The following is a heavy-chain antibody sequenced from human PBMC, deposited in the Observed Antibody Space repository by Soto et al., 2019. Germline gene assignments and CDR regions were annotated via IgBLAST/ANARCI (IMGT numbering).Heavy chain of an antibody. CDR1: GFSFSSYA. V-gene: IGHV3-23*01. D-gene: IGHD1-26*01. J-gene: IGHJ4*02. CDR2: ISARGGSS. Sequence: DVQLLESGGGLVQPGGSLRLSCAASGFSFSSYAMVWVRQAPGKGLAWVAVISARGGSSYFADSVKGRFTLSRDNSKNVLALEMNSLRAEDTAIYFFAKGSIESSASVDNWGQGTLVVVSS. CDR3: AKGSIESSASVDN.